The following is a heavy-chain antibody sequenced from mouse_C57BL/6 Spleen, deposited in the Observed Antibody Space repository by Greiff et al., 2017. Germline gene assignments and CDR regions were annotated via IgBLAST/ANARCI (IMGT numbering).Heavy chain of an antibody. Sequence: EVQLQQSGAELVRPGASVKLSCTASGFNIKDDYMHWVRQRPEQGLEWVGWIDPENGDTEYASPFQGKATITADTSYNTAYLQIVSLTAKDTGVYYWTAPGSSWFAYWGQGTLVTVSA. V-gene: IGHV14-4*01. J-gene: IGHJ3*01. D-gene: IGHD1-1*01. CDR3: TAPGSSWFAY. CDR1: GFNIKDDY. CDR2: IDPENGDT.